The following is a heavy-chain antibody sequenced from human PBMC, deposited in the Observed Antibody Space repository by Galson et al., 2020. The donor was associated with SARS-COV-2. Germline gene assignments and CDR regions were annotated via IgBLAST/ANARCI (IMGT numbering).Heavy chain of an antibody. D-gene: IGHD6-13*01. V-gene: IGHV1-2*02. Sequence: ASVKVSCKASGYTFTGYYMHWVRQAPGQGLEWMGWINPNSGGTNYAQKFQGRVTMTRDTSISTAYMELSRLRSDDTAVYYCARVVLAAAGTRGVFDYWGQGTLVTVSS. CDR2: INPNSGGT. J-gene: IGHJ4*02. CDR3: ARVVLAAAGTRGVFDY. CDR1: GYTFTGYY.